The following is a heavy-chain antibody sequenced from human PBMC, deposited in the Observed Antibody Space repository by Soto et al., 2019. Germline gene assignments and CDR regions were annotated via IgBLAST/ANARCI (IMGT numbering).Heavy chain of an antibody. CDR1: GFPFSMSA. J-gene: IGHJ4*02. V-gene: IGHV3-23*01. Sequence: EVQLLESGGGLVQPGGSLRLSCAASGFPFSMSAMTWVRQAPGKRLEWVSTTGLNGRTTYYADSVKGRFTVSRDNTKNTLDLQMSSLRAEDTAVYYCATVHSTSRSFDYWGQGTLVTVSS. D-gene: IGHD6-6*01. CDR3: ATVHSTSRSFDY. CDR2: TGLNGRTT.